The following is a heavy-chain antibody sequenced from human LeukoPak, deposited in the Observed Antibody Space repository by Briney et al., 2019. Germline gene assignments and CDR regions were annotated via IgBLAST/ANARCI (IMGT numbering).Heavy chain of an antibody. CDR3: SRDGDHSRGWPFHY. Sequence: PSETLSLTCTVSGGSISSNYWSWIRQPAGKRLEWIGRIYSSGTTSYNPSLKSRVTMSVDTSKNQFSLKLSSVTAADTAMYYCSRDGDHSRGWPFHYWGQGTLVTVSS. CDR2: IYSSGTT. V-gene: IGHV4-4*07. J-gene: IGHJ4*02. CDR1: GGSISSNY. D-gene: IGHD6-19*01.